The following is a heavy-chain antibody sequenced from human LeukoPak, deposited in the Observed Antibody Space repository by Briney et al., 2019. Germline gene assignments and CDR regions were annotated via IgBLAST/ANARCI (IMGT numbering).Heavy chain of an antibody. J-gene: IGHJ3*02. CDR3: AEDKETLDYDFWSAHDAFDI. CDR1: GFTFSSYA. Sequence: PGGSLRLSCAASGFTFSSYAMSWVRQAPGKGLEWVSAISGSGGSTYYADSVKGRFTISRDNSKNTLYLQMNSLRAEDTAVYYCAEDKETLDYDFWSAHDAFDIWGQGTMVTVSS. D-gene: IGHD3-3*01. V-gene: IGHV3-23*01. CDR2: ISGSGGST.